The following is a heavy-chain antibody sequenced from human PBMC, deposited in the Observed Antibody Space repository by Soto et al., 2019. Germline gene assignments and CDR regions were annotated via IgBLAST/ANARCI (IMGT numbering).Heavy chain of an antibody. J-gene: IGHJ5*02. CDR2: IYHSGST. V-gene: IGHV4-59*01. D-gene: IGHD2-15*01. CDR3: ARESGYGIAWHGGFDP. CDR1: GGSISGYY. Sequence: QVQLQESGPGLVKPSETLSLTCTVSGGSISGYYWSWIRRPPGKGLEWIGYIYHSGSTNYNPSLKSRVTMSVDTSKSQFSLKLTSVTAADTAVYYCARESGYGIAWHGGFDPWGQGTLVIVSS.